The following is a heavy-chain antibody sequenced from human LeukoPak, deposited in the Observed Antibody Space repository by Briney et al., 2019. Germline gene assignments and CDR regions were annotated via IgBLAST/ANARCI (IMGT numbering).Heavy chain of an antibody. V-gene: IGHV3-23*01. CDR1: GFTFSNAW. J-gene: IGHJ4*02. CDR3: AKGGEYQLPGDY. D-gene: IGHD2-2*01. CDR2: ISSSGANT. Sequence: GGSLRLSCAASGFTFSNAWMNWVRQAPGKGLEWVSTISSSGANTYYADSVKGRFTIFRDDSKNTLYLQMNSLRAEDTAVYYCAKGGEYQLPGDYWGQGTLVTVSS.